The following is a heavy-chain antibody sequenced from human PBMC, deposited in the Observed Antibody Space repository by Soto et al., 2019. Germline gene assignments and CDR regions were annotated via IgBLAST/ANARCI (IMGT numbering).Heavy chain of an antibody. V-gene: IGHV1-8*01. CDR1: GYTFTSDD. Sequence: QVQLVQSGAEVKKPGASVKVSCKASGYTFTSDDINWVRQATGQGLEWMGWMNPNSGNTGYAQKFQGRVTMTRNTSISTDYMELSSLRSVDTAVYYFAGRGLSSPSTLKYHYYAMDVWGQGPTVTVSS. J-gene: IGHJ6*02. D-gene: IGHD6-6*01. CDR3: AGRGLSSPSTLKYHYYAMDV. CDR2: MNPNSGNT.